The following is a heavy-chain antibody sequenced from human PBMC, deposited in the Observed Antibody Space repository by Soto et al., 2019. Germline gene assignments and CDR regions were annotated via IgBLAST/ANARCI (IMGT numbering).Heavy chain of an antibody. Sequence: SGPTLVNPTQTLTLTCTFSGFSLNTRGMCVTWIRQPPGKALEWLALIDWDDDKYFSTSLKTRLTISKDTSKNQVVLTMTNVDPVDTATYYCARIPRAPYPLYYSAMDVCGEGTTVTLSS. CDR1: GFSLNTRGMC. J-gene: IGHJ6*02. CDR2: IDWDDDK. D-gene: IGHD2-21*01. V-gene: IGHV2-70*01. CDR3: ARIPRAPYPLYYSAMDV.